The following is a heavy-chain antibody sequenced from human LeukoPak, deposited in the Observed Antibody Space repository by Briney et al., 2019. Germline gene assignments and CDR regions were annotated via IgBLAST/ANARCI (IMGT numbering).Heavy chain of an antibody. J-gene: IGHJ5*02. V-gene: IGHV3-23*01. D-gene: IGHD1-26*01. Sequence: GGSLRLSCTASGFTFSSCAMNWSRQAPGKGPEWVSAISGSGDSTYYADSVKGRFTISRDNSKNTLYLQMNSLRAEDTAVYYCAKRVGRHARWLVPRRQGTRLTVSS. CDR3: AKRVGRHARWLVP. CDR2: ISGSGDST. CDR1: GFTFSSCA.